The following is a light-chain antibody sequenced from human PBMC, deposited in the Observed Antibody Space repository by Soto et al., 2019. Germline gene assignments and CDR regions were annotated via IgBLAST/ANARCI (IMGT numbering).Light chain of an antibody. Sequence: EIVLTQSPGTLSLSPGERATLSCRASQSVSSSYFAWYQQKPGQAPRLLIYGASSRATGIPDRFSGSGAGTDVTLTISRLEPEDVAVYYCQQYGSTPGLTFGGGTKVEIK. CDR2: GAS. V-gene: IGKV3-20*01. J-gene: IGKJ4*01. CDR1: QSVSSSY. CDR3: QQYGSTPGLT.